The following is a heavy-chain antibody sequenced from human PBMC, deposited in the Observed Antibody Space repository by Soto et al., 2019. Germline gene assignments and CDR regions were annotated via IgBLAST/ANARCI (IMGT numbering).Heavy chain of an antibody. CDR2: INSDGSST. CDR3: AVAVAGPTAIGY. V-gene: IGHV3-74*01. Sequence: EVQLVESGGGLVQPGGSLRLSCAASGFTFSSYWMHWVRKAPGKGLVWVSRINSDGSSTRYAESVKGRFTISRDNAKNTLYLQMNSLRAEDTAVYYCAVAVAGPTAIGYWGQGTLVTVSS. CDR1: GFTFSSYW. D-gene: IGHD6-19*01. J-gene: IGHJ4*02.